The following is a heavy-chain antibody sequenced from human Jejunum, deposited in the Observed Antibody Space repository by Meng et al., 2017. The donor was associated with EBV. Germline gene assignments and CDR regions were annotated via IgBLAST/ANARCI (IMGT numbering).Heavy chain of an antibody. J-gene: IGHJ5*02. CDR1: DVSVNSDGYY. V-gene: IGHV4-31*11. Sequence: QLQEWGPGLVKPSQTLSLTCGVSDVSVNSDGYYWSWIRQPPGKGLEWIGYMSYSGSANYNPSLDGRITISLDRSKNQFSLNLISVTAADTAVYYCARHYDYSQGSWGQGALVTVSS. CDR2: MSYSGSA. CDR3: ARHYDYSQGS. D-gene: IGHD4-11*01.